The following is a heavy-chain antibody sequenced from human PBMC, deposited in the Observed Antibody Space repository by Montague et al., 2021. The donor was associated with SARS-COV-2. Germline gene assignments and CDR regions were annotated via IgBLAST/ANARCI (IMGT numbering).Heavy chain of an antibody. CDR1: GFSLSTSGMC. Sequence: PALVKPTQTLTLTCTFSGFSLSTSGMCVSWIRQPPGKALEWLARIDWDDDKYYGTSLKTRLTISKDTSKNQAVLTMTNMDPVDTATYYCARILVAAAGSPFDPWGQGTLVTVSS. D-gene: IGHD6-13*01. CDR2: IDWDDDK. V-gene: IGHV2-70*11. J-gene: IGHJ5*02. CDR3: ARILVAAAGSPFDP.